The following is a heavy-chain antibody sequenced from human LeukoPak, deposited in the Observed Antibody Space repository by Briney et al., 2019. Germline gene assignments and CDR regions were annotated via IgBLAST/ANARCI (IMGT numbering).Heavy chain of an antibody. V-gene: IGHV3-21*04. Sequence: GGSLRLSCAASGFTFSSYSMNWVRQAPGKGLEWVSSISSSSSYIYYADSVKGRFTISRDNAKNSLYLQMNSLRAEDTAVYYCAKDTAAVTRQNAAGYNWFDPWGQGTLVTVSS. CDR2: ISSSSSYI. CDR3: AKDTAAVTRQNAAGYNWFDP. D-gene: IGHD6-13*01. CDR1: GFTFSSYS. J-gene: IGHJ5*02.